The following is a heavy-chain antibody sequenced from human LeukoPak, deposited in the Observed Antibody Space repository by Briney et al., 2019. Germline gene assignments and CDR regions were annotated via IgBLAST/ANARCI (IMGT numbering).Heavy chain of an antibody. V-gene: IGHV3-66*01. CDR2: IYSGGST. J-gene: IGHJ6*03. Sequence: GGSLRLSCAASGFTVSSNYMSWVRQAPGKGLEWVSVIYSGGSTYYADSVKGRFTISRDNSKNTLYLQMNSLKAEDTAVYYCARDRSFYMDVWGKGTTVTVSS. CDR3: ARDRSFYMDV. D-gene: IGHD3-16*02. CDR1: GFTVSSNY.